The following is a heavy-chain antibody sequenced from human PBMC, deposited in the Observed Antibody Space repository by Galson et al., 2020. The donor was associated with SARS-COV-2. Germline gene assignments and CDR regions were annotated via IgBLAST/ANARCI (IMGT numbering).Heavy chain of an antibody. J-gene: IGHJ6*02. Sequence: ASVKVSCKASGYTFTGYYMHWVRQAPGQGLEWMGWINPNSGDTNYAQKFQGRVTMTRDTSISTAYMELSRLRSDDTAVYYCAREYYYYFYGMDVWGQGTTVTVSS. CDR2: INPNSGDT. V-gene: IGHV1-2*02. CDR1: GYTFTGYY. CDR3: AREYYYYFYGMDV.